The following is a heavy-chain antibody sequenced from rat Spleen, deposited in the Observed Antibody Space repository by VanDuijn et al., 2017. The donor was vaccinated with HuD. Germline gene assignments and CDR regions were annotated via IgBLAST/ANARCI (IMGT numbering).Heavy chain of an antibody. J-gene: IGHJ3*01. V-gene: IGHV2-43*01. CDR2: IWTGGST. D-gene: IGHD4-3*01. CDR1: GFSLTSYH. CDR3: ARESRGHEGFAY. Sequence: QVQLKESGPGLVQPSQTLSLACTVSGFSLTSYHVHWVRQPSGKGLEWMGVIWTGGSTEYNSALKSRLSISRDTSKSQVFLKMNSLQTEDTATYYCARESRGHEGFAYWGQGTLVTVSS.